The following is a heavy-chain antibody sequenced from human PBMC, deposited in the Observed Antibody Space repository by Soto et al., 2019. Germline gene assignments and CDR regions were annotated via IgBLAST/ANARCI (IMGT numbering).Heavy chain of an antibody. CDR2: ISYDGSNK. CDR3: AREGAYCGGDCRHFDY. J-gene: IGHJ4*02. CDR1: GFTFSSYA. Sequence: QVQLVESGGGVVQPGRSLRLSCAASGFTFSSYAMHWVRQAPGKGLEWVAVISYDGSNKYYADSVKGRFTIARDNSKNTLYLQMKSLRAEDTAVYHCAREGAYCGGDCRHFDYWGQGTLVTVST. V-gene: IGHV3-30-3*01. D-gene: IGHD2-21*02.